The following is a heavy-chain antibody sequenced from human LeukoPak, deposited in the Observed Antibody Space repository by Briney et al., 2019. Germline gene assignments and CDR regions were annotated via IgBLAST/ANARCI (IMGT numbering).Heavy chain of an antibody. Sequence: GGSLRLSCAASGFTFSSYGMHWVRQAPGKGLEWVAVISYDGSNKYYADSVKGRFTISRDNSKSTLYLQMNSLRAEDTAVYYCARIRDDYNPLDYWGQGTLVTVSS. CDR2: ISYDGSNK. CDR1: GFTFSSYG. V-gene: IGHV3-30*03. J-gene: IGHJ4*02. D-gene: IGHD5-24*01. CDR3: ARIRDDYNPLDY.